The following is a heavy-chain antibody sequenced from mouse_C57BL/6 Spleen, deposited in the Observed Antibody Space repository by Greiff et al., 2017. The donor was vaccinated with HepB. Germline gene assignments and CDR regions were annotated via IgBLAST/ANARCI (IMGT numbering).Heavy chain of an antibody. J-gene: IGHJ1*03. CDR3: RRAVHYYGSSPWYFDV. D-gene: IGHD1-1*01. V-gene: IGHV5-9-1*02. CDR2: ISSGGDYI. CDR1: GFTFSSYA. Sequence: EVQLQESGEGLVKPGGSLKLSCAASGFTFSSYAMSWVRQTPEKRLEWVAYISSGGDYIYYADTVKGRFTISRDNARNTLYMQMSSLKSEDTAMYYCRRAVHYYGSSPWYFDVWGTGTTVTVSS.